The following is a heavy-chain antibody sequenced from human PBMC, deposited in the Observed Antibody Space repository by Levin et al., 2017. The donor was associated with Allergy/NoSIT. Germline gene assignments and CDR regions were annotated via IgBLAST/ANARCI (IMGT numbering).Heavy chain of an antibody. V-gene: IGHV4-4*07. CDR2: FYTSDDT. CDR1: GEEGRRKE. CDR3: ARGGRSNWESESCYCGNAFNI. D-gene: IGHD2-21*01. J-gene: IGHJ3*02. Sequence: SETLSLKGKGEGEEGRRKEGKGRRKKEGKGLEWVGRFYTSDDTNYNPSLKSRVTMSFDSSKNHLSLKLTSVTAADTAVYFCARGGRSNWESESCYCGNAFNIWGRGTMVTVSS.